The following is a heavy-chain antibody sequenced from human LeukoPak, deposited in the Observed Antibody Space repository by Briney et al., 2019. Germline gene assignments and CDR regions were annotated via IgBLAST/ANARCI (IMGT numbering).Heavy chain of an antibody. J-gene: IGHJ4*02. CDR1: GGSISSGSYY. V-gene: IGHV4-61*02. CDR3: ARAGVGYYDILTGYYPFDY. Sequence: PSETLSLTCTVSGGSISSGSYYWSWIRQPAGKGLEWIGRIYTSGSTNYNPSLKSRVTISVDTSKNQFSLKLSSVTAADTAVYYCARAGVGYYDILTGYYPFDYWGQGTLVTVSS. CDR2: IYTSGST. D-gene: IGHD3-9*01.